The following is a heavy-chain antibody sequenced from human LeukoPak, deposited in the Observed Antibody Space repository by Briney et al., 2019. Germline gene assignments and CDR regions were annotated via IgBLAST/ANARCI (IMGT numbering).Heavy chain of an antibody. J-gene: IGHJ1*01. V-gene: IGHV3-30*02. CDR1: GFTFSSYG. D-gene: IGHD6-19*01. Sequence: GGSLRLSCAASGFTFSSYGMHWVRQAPGKGLEWVAFIRYDGSNKYYADSVKGRFTISRDNSKNTLYLQMNSLRAEDTAVYYCARLGYSSGWYDLGYFQHWGQGTLVTVSS. CDR3: ARLGYSSGWYDLGYFQH. CDR2: IRYDGSNK.